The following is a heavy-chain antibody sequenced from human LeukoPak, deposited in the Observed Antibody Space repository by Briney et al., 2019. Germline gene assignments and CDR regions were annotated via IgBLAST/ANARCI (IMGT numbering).Heavy chain of an antibody. J-gene: IGHJ4*02. Sequence: PGGSLRLSCAASGFTFSSYGMHWVRQAPGKGLEWVAFIRYDGSNKYYADSVKGRFTISRDNSKNTLYLQMNSLRAEDTAVYYCANYGNLGPTHFDYWGQGTLVTVSS. V-gene: IGHV3-30*02. CDR1: GFTFSSYG. CDR2: IRYDGSNK. D-gene: IGHD4-23*01. CDR3: ANYGNLGPTHFDY.